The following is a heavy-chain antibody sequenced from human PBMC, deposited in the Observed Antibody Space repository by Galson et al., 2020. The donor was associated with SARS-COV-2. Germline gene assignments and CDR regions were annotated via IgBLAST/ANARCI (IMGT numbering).Heavy chain of an antibody. V-gene: IGHV3-74*01. D-gene: IGHD7-27*01. Sequence: GGSLRLSCAASGFTFSSYWMHWVRQAQGKGLVWVSRIYSEGSSTSYADSVKGRFTISGENAKNTLYLQMNSLRAEDTAVYYCARGDMGNDYFDYWGQGTLVTVSS. CDR2: IYSEGSST. J-gene: IGHJ4*02. CDR3: ARGDMGNDYFDY. CDR1: GFTFSSYW.